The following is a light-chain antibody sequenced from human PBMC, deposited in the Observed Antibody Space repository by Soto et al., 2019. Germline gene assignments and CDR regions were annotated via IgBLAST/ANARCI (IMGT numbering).Light chain of an antibody. CDR1: QNIRTY. V-gene: IGKV1-39*01. Sequence: DIQVTQSPSSLSASVGDGVTITCRASQNIRTYLNWYQQRPGKPPKLLIHTASTLQSGVPSRFSGSGSGTDFTLTISSLQPEDFATYYCQQTYSTLNSFGQGTKLEIK. CDR2: TAS. CDR3: QQTYSTLNS. J-gene: IGKJ2*03.